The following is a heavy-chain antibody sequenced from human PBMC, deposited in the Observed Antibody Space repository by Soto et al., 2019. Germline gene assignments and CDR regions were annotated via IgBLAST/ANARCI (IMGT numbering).Heavy chain of an antibody. Sequence: PSETLSLTCAVSGGSISSGGYYWSWLRQHPGKGLEWIGYIYFGGSTSYSPSLKSRVTISLDSSKNQLSLKLSSVTAADTAVYYCSRSPSSILFDIWGQGTMVTVSS. V-gene: IGHV4-31*11. CDR1: GGSISSGGYY. CDR2: IYFGGST. CDR3: SRSPSSILFDI. J-gene: IGHJ3*02. D-gene: IGHD6-6*01.